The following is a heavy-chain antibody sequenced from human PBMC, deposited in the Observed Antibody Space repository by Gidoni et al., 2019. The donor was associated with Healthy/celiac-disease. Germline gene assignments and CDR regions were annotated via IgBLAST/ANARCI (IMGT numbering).Heavy chain of an antibody. CDR2: IYYSGST. CDR3: ARLTRSSGYRGRSNLYYFDY. Sequence: QVQLQESGPGLVKPSETLSLTCTVSGGSISSYYWSWIRQPPGKGLEWIGYIYYSGSTNYNPSLKSRVTISVDTSKNQFSLKLSSVTAADTAVYYCARLTRSSGYRGRSNLYYFDYWGQGTLVTVSS. J-gene: IGHJ4*02. V-gene: IGHV4-59*01. D-gene: IGHD3-22*01. CDR1: GGSISSYY.